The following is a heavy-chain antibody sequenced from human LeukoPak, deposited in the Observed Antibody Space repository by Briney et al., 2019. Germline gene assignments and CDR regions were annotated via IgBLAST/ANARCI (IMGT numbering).Heavy chain of an antibody. J-gene: IGHJ4*02. Sequence: GGSLRLSCAASGFTFSSYAMSWVRQAPGKGLEGVAVISGSGGSKYYGDTVRGASTISRDISKHMLYLKMNSLRAEDTAVYYCAKDRAPYRGPLRYFDWSGHGWNYWGQGTLVTVSS. D-gene: IGHD3-9*01. CDR1: GFTFSSYA. V-gene: IGHV3-23*01. CDR2: ISGSGGSK. CDR3: AKDRAPYRGPLRYFDWSGHGWNY.